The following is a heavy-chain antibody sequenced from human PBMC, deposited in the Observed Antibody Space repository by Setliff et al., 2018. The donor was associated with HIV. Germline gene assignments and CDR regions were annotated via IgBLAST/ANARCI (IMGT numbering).Heavy chain of an antibody. D-gene: IGHD1-26*01. CDR3: AKTLERKWEAFDG. Sequence: GGSLRLSCGAFGFPFSSYAMSWVRQAPGKGLEWVSTIHDTDGGTYYTDSVKGRFTIGRDNSKNTLFLQMSSLRPEDTAIYYCAKTLERKWEAFDGWGQGALVTAPQ. CDR2: IHDTDGGT. CDR1: GFPFSSYA. V-gene: IGHV3-23*01. J-gene: IGHJ4*02.